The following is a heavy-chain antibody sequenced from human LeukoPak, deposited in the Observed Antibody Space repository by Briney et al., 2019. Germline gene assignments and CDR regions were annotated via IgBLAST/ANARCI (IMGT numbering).Heavy chain of an antibody. Sequence: SETLSLTCTVSGGSISSYYWSWIRQPPGKRLDWIGYIYYTGSTNYNPSLKSRVTLSVDTSKNQFSLKLSSVTAADTAVYYCARGGDRFLEWLLVAFDIWGQGTMVTVSS. CDR3: ARGGDRFLEWLLVAFDI. V-gene: IGHV4-59*13. J-gene: IGHJ3*02. CDR2: IYYTGST. CDR1: GGSISSYY. D-gene: IGHD3-3*01.